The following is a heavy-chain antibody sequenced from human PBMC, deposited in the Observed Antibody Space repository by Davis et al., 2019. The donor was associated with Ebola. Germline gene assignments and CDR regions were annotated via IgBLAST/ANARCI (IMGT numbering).Heavy chain of an antibody. CDR2: ISYDGSNK. CDR3: AKALLWFGELGGMDV. V-gene: IGHV3-30*18. CDR1: GFTFSSYG. D-gene: IGHD3-10*01. Sequence: GESLKISCAASGFTFSSYGMHWVRQAPGKGLEWVAVISYDGSNKYYADSVKGRFTISRDNSKNTLYLQMNSLRAEDTAVYYCAKALLWFGELGGMDVWGKGTTVTVSS. J-gene: IGHJ6*04.